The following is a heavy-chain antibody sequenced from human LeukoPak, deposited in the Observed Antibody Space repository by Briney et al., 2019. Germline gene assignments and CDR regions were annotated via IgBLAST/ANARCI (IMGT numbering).Heavy chain of an antibody. Sequence: SETLSLTCTVSGGSISSYYWSWIRQPAGKGLEWIGRIYTSGSTNYNPSLKSRVTMSVDTSKNQFSLKLSSVTAADTAVYYCARDECPLWSISCHRGFDPWGQGLLVTVSS. D-gene: IGHD2-2*02. CDR3: ARDECPLWSISCHRGFDP. CDR1: GGSISSYY. CDR2: IYTSGST. J-gene: IGHJ5*02. V-gene: IGHV4-4*07.